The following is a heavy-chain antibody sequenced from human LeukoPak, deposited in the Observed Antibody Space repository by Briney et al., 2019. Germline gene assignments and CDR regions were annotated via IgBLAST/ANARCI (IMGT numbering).Heavy chain of an antibody. CDR3: ARTREMTTGYYYYGMDV. Sequence: PSETLSLTCTVSGGSISSYYWSWIRQPAGKGLEWIGRIYTSGSTNYNPSLKSRVTMSVDTSKNQFSLKLSSVTAADTAVYYYARTREMTTGYYYYGMDVWGQGTTVTVSS. D-gene: IGHD5-24*01. CDR1: GGSISSYY. J-gene: IGHJ6*02. CDR2: IYTSGST. V-gene: IGHV4-4*07.